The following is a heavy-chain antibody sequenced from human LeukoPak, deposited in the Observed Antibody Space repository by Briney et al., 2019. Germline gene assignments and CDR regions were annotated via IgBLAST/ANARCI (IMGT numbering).Heavy chain of an antibody. CDR1: GYTFTTYY. Sequence: GASVKVSCKAPGYTFTTYYMHWVRQAPGQGLEWMGIINPSDGSTTYAQKFQDRVTMTRDTSTSTFYMELSSLRSEDTAVYYCARGHGSGSYILGYWGQGTLVTVSS. J-gene: IGHJ4*02. V-gene: IGHV1-46*01. D-gene: IGHD3-10*01. CDR3: ARGHGSGSYILGY. CDR2: INPSDGST.